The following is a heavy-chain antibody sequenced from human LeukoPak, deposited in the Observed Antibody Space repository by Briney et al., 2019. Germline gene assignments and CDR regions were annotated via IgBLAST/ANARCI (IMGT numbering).Heavy chain of an antibody. CDR1: GFTFSSYA. J-gene: IGHJ4*02. D-gene: IGHD1-26*01. V-gene: IGHV3-23*01. Sequence: QSGGSLRLSCAASGFTFSSYAMSWVRQAPGKGLEWVSAISGSGGSTYYADSVKGRFTISRDNSKNTLYLQMNSLRAEDTAVYYCAKVRWELRLFYFDYWGQGTLVTVSS. CDR3: AKVRWELRLFYFDY. CDR2: ISGSGGST.